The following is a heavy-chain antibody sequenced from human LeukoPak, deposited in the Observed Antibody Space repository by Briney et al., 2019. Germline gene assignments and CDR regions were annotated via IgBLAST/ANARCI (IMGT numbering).Heavy chain of an antibody. Sequence: PGRSLRLSCAASGFTFDDYAMHWVRQAPGKGLEWVSGISWNSGSIGYADSVKGRFTISRDNAKNSLYLQMNSLRAEDTALYYCAKPADSDYFDYWGQGTLVTVSS. J-gene: IGHJ4*02. V-gene: IGHV3-9*01. CDR3: AKPADSDYFDY. D-gene: IGHD2-15*01. CDR1: GFTFDDYA. CDR2: ISWNSGSI.